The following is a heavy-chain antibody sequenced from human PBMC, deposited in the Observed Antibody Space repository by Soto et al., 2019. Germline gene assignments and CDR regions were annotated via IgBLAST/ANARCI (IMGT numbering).Heavy chain of an antibody. J-gene: IGHJ4*02. D-gene: IGHD3-10*01. CDR3: AKDGGYGSGSYYSDD. CDR2: TSRSGGST. V-gene: IGHV3-23*01. CDR1: GFTFSSYA. Sequence: EVQLLESGGGLVQPGGSLRLSCAASGFTFSSYAMSWVRQAPGKGLEWVSTTSRSGGSTYYADSVKGRFTISRDNSKNTFYLQMNSLRAEDMAVYYCAKDGGYGSGSYYSDDWCQGTLVTVSS.